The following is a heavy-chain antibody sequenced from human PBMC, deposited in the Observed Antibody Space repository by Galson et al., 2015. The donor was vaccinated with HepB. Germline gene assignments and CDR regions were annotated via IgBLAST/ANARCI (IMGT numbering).Heavy chain of an antibody. CDR2: FYYSGST. CDR1: GGSVSSGSYY. V-gene: IGHV4-61*01. CDR3: ARGGMVRGVITNYFDY. Sequence: SETLSLTCTVSGGSVSSGSYYWSWIRQPPGKGLEWIGYFYYSGSTNYNPSLKSRVTISLDTSKNQFSLKLSSETAADAAVYYCARGGMVRGVITNYFDYWGQGTLVTVSP. J-gene: IGHJ4*02. D-gene: IGHD3-10*01.